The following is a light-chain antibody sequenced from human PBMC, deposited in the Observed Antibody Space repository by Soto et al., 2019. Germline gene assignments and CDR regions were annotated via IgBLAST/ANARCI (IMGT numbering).Light chain of an antibody. J-gene: IGKJ1*01. CDR1: QSVSAN. CDR2: GIS. V-gene: IGKV3-15*01. CDR3: QQYNIWPPWT. Sequence: IVLTQSPAALSESLGERVTLSCRASQSVSANLAWYQQRPGQAPMLLIYGISNRAPDTPDRFSGSGSVTEFTLTISSLQSEDSAVYYCQQYNIWPPWTFGQGTKVEIK.